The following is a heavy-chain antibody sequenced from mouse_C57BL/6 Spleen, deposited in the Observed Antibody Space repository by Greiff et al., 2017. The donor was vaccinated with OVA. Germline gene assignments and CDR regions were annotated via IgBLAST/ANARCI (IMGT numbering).Heavy chain of an antibody. Sequence: QVQLQQPGAELVKPGASVKLSCKASGYTFTSYWMQWVKQRPGQGLEWIGEIDPSDSYTNYNQKFKGKATLTVDTSSSTAYMQLSSLTSEDSAVYYCARDPRSYYGSRNWYFDVWGTGTTVTVSS. J-gene: IGHJ1*03. CDR3: ARDPRSYYGSRNWYFDV. D-gene: IGHD1-1*01. CDR1: GYTFTSYW. CDR2: IDPSDSYT. V-gene: IGHV1-50*01.